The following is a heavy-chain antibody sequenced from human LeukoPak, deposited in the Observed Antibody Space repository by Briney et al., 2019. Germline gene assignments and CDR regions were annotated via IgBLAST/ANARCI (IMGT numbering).Heavy chain of an antibody. CDR2: ISSSGSTI. D-gene: IGHD2-15*01. CDR1: GFTFSSYA. Sequence: GGSLRLSCAASGFTFSSYAMSWVRQAPGKGLEWVSYISSSGSTIYYADSVKGRFTISRDNAKNSLYLQMNSLRAEDTAVYYCARGPASGGRLDPWGQGTLVTVSS. CDR3: ARGPASGGRLDP. J-gene: IGHJ5*02. V-gene: IGHV3-48*04.